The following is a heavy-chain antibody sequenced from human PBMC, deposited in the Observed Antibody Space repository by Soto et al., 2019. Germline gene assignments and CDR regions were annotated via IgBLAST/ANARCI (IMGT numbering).Heavy chain of an antibody. Sequence: QVQLQQWGAGLLKPSETLSLTCAVYGGSFSGYYWSWIRQPPGKGLEWIGEINHSGSTNYNPSLKRRVTISVDTSKTQFSLKLRSVTAADTAGYYCARGGYSGLSYWGQGTLVTVSS. CDR1: GGSFSGYY. CDR3: ARGGYSGLSY. CDR2: INHSGST. D-gene: IGHD6-13*01. J-gene: IGHJ4*02. V-gene: IGHV4-34*01.